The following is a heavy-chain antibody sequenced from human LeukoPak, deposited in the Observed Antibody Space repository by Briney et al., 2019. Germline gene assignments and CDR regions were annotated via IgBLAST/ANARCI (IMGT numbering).Heavy chain of an antibody. Sequence: KPSETLSLTCTVSGGSISSYYWSWIRQPPGKGLEWIGYIYYSGSTNYNPSLKSRVTISVDTSKNQFSLKLSSVTAADTAVYYCARVCDDFWSGYPIGGSFDYWGQGTLVTVSS. CDR1: GGSISSYY. J-gene: IGHJ4*02. V-gene: IGHV4-59*01. CDR3: ARVCDDFWSGYPIGGSFDY. D-gene: IGHD3-3*01. CDR2: IYYSGST.